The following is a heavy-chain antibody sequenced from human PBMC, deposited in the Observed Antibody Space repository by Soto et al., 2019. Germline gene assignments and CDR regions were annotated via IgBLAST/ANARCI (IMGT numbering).Heavy chain of an antibody. Sequence: SETLSLTCTVSGGSISSGGYYWSWIRQPPGKGLEWIGYIYYSGSTNYNPSLKSRVTISVDKSKNQFSLKLSSVTAADTAVYYCAREPYYYDSSGYRHFDYWGQGTLVTVSS. V-gene: IGHV4-61*08. J-gene: IGHJ4*02. D-gene: IGHD3-22*01. CDR2: IYYSGST. CDR3: AREPYYYDSSGYRHFDY. CDR1: GGSISSGGYY.